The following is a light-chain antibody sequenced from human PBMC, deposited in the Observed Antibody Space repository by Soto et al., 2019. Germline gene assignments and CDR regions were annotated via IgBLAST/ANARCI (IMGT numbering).Light chain of an antibody. CDR1: QSISNW. CDR3: QQYHTYWT. CDR2: KTS. Sequence: DIQMTQSPSILSASVGDRVTITCRASQSISNWLAWYQQKPWKVPKLLIYKTSSLESGVPSRFSGSGSGTEFTLTISSLQPDDFATYYCQQYHTYWTFGQGTKVDIK. J-gene: IGKJ1*01. V-gene: IGKV1-5*03.